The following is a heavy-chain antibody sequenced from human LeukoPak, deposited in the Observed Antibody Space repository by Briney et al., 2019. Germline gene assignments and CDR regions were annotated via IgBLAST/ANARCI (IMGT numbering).Heavy chain of an antibody. CDR3: ARRGYSGYDSALDY. CDR1: GFTFSSYW. D-gene: IGHD5-12*01. J-gene: IGHJ4*02. Sequence: GGSLRLSCAASGFTFSSYWMHWVRQVPGKGLEWVSRIDGDGSRISYGDSVKGRFSISRDNAKNTLYVQMNILRAEDTAVYYCARRGYSGYDSALDYWGQGTLVTVSS. CDR2: IDGDGSRI. V-gene: IGHV3-74*01.